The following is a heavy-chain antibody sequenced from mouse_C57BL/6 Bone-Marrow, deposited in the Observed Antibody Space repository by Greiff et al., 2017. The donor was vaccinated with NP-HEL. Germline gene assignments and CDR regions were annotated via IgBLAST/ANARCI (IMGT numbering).Heavy chain of an antibody. CDR1: GYSITSGYY. CDR3: ASCRAYYFDN. CDR2: ISYDGSN. D-gene: IGHD6-1*01. Sequence: EVQVVESGPGLVKPSQSLSLTCSVSGYSITSGYYWNWIRQFPGNKLEWMGYISYDGSNNYNPSLKNRIPFTRDTSKNQLFLKLNLVTTEDTATYNRASCRAYYFDNWGQGTTLTVSS. V-gene: IGHV3-6*01. J-gene: IGHJ2*01.